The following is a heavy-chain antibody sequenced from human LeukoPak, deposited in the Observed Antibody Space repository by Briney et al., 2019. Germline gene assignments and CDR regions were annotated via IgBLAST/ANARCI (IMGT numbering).Heavy chain of an antibody. J-gene: IGHJ6*02. V-gene: IGHV4-61*02. Sequence: SQTLSLTCTVSGGSISSGGYYWSWIRQPAGKGLEWIGRMYSSGSTNYNPSLKSRVTISVDTSKNQFSLKLSSVTAADTAVYYCARNNYSNSAQSGMDVWGQGTTVTVSS. D-gene: IGHD4-11*01. CDR2: MYSSGST. CDR3: ARNNYSNSAQSGMDV. CDR1: GGSISSGGYY.